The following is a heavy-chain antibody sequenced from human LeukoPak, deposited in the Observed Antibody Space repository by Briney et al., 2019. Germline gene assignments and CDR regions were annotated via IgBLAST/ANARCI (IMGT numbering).Heavy chain of an antibody. J-gene: IGHJ2*01. Sequence: SETLSLTCAVYGGSFSGYYWSWIRQPPGKGLEWIGEINHSGSTNYNPSLKSRVTLSVDTSKNQFSLKLSPVTAADTAVYYCARVKDFAHSFFDLWGRGTLVTVSS. CDR3: ARVKDFAHSFFDL. CDR2: INHSGST. V-gene: IGHV4-34*01. CDR1: GGSFSGYY.